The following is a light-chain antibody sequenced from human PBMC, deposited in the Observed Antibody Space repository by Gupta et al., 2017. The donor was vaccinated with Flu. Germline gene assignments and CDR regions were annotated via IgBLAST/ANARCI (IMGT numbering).Light chain of an antibody. J-gene: IGKJ2*03. CDR2: DES. CDR1: QDISNY. Sequence: DIQMTQSTSSLSASVGDRVTITCQASQDISNYLNWYQQKPGKAPKLLIYDESHLETGVPSRFSGSGSGTDFTFTISSLQPEDFATYYCQQYDYLPPYSFGQGTKLEIK. CDR3: QQYDYLPPYS. V-gene: IGKV1-33*01.